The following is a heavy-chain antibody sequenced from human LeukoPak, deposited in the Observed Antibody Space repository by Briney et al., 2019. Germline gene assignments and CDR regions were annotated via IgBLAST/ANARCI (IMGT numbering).Heavy chain of an antibody. V-gene: IGHV4-34*01. D-gene: IGHD3-10*01. CDR1: GGSFSGYY. CDR3: ARAGFGLAPLRGTPFDY. J-gene: IGHJ4*02. CDR2: INHSGST. Sequence: SETLSLTCAVYGGSFSGYYWSWIRQPPGKGLEWIGEINHSGSTNYNPSLKSRVTISVDTSKNQFSLKLSSVTAADTAVYYCARAGFGLAPLRGTPFDYWGQGTLVTVSS.